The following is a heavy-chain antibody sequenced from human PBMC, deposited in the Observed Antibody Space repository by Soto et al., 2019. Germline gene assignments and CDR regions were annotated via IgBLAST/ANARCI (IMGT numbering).Heavy chain of an antibody. V-gene: IGHV1-18*01. CDR1: GYTFTSYG. CDR3: ARVYGQQLVLSWFDP. J-gene: IGHJ5*02. CDR2: ISAYNGNT. Sequence: ASVKVSCKASGYTFTSYGISWVRQAPGQGLEWMGWISAYNGNTNYAQKLQGRVTMTTDTSTSTAYMELRSLRSDDTAVYYCARVYGQQLVLSWFDPWGQGTLVTVSS. D-gene: IGHD6-13*01.